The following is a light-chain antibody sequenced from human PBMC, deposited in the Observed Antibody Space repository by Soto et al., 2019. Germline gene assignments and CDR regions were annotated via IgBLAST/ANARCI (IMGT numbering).Light chain of an antibody. J-gene: IGKJ5*01. CDR3: QQYYSSIT. CDR2: WAS. CDR1: QSILFNSNKKDY. V-gene: IGKV4-1*01. Sequence: DIVTTKSPDSLPVSLGDRATIPCKTSQSILFNSNKKDYLAWYQQKPGQPPKLLIYWASIRESGVPDRFSGSGSGTDFTLTISSLQAEDVALYYRQQYYSSITFGQGTRLEIK.